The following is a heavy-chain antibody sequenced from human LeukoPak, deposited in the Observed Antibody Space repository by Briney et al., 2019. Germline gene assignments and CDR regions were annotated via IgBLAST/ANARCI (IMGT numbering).Heavy chain of an antibody. CDR3: AREAAAGPNRRSFDY. CDR1: GYTFTGYY. CDR2: INPNSGGT. D-gene: IGHD6-13*01. V-gene: IGHV1-2*02. J-gene: IGHJ4*02. Sequence: GASVKVSCKASGYTFTGYYMHWVRQAPGQGLEWMGWINPNSGGTNYAQKFQGRVTMTRDTSISTAYMELSRLRSDDTAVYYCAREAAAGPNRRSFDYWGQGTLVTVSS.